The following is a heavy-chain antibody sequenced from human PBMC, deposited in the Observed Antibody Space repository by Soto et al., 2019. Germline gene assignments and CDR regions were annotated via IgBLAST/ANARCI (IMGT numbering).Heavy chain of an antibody. V-gene: IGHV3-53*01. CDR3: ARGMGSGYYTTYYYYGMDV. J-gene: IGHJ6*02. CDR2: IYSSGST. CDR1: GFTVSSNY. D-gene: IGHD3-3*01. Sequence: GGSLRLSCAASGFTVSSNYMSWVRQAPGKGLEWVSVIYSSGSTYYADSVKGRFTISRDNSKNTLYLQMNSLRAEDTAVYYCARGMGSGYYTTYYYYGMDVWGQGTTVTVSS.